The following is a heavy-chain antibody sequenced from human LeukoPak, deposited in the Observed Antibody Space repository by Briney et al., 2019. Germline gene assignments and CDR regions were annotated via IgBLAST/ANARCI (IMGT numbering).Heavy chain of an antibody. CDR1: GGSISSNY. V-gene: IGHV4-59*01. D-gene: IGHD4-11*01. CDR3: ASGTDYSNYYFNY. J-gene: IGHJ4*02. CDR2: IYYSGST. Sequence: SETLSLTCTVSGGSISSNYWSWIRQPPGKGLEGIGYIYYSGSTNYNSSLKSRVTISVDTSKNQFSLKLSSVTAADTAVYYCASGTDYSNYYFNYWGQGTLVTVSS.